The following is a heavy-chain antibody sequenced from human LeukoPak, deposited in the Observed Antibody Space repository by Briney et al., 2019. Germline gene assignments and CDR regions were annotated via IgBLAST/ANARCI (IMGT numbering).Heavy chain of an antibody. D-gene: IGHD3-16*01. Sequence: PSETLSLTCSVSGGSISSYNWSWIRQPPGKGLEWIGYIYYSGSTNYNPSLKSRVTISLDTSKSQFSLKLTSVTAADTAVYYCARAPIPYDRSRTDYRFDPWGQGTLVTVAS. CDR2: IYYSGST. J-gene: IGHJ5*02. V-gene: IGHV4-59*01. CDR1: GGSISSYN. CDR3: ARAPIPYDRSRTDYRFDP.